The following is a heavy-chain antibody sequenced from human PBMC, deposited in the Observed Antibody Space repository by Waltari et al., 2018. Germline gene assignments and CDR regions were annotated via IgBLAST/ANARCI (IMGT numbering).Heavy chain of an antibody. CDR1: GFTFSSYE. V-gene: IGHV3-48*03. D-gene: IGHD2-2*01. CDR3: ARYDRRRYCSSTSCYYGMDV. Sequence: EVQLVESGGGLVQPGGSLRLSCAASGFTFSSYEMNWVRQAPGKGLGWVSYISSSGSTIYYADSVKGRFTISRDNAKNSLYLQMNSLRAEDTAVYYCARYDRRRYCSSTSCYYGMDVWGQGTTVTVSS. J-gene: IGHJ6*02. CDR2: ISSSGSTI.